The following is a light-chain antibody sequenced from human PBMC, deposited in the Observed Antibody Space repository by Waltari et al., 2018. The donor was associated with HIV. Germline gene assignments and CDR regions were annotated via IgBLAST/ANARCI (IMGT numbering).Light chain of an antibody. CDR1: QTVSTK. Sequence: VMTQSPATLSASPGERVTLSCRASQTVSTKLAWYQQKPGQAPRLLIYGASTRAPGLPARFSGSGSGTEFTLTISNLQSEDSAVYYCQQYNNWPPNTFGQGTKLEIK. V-gene: IGKV3-15*01. CDR3: QQYNNWPPNT. J-gene: IGKJ2*01. CDR2: GAS.